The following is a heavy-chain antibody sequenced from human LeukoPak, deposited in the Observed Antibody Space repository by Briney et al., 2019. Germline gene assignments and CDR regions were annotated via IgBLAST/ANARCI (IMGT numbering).Heavy chain of an antibody. CDR2: INSDGSST. CDR1: GFTFSSYW. CDR3: ARERVSLYYYGSGSYGY. D-gene: IGHD3-10*01. V-gene: IGHV3-74*01. J-gene: IGHJ4*02. Sequence: GGSLRLSCAASGFTFSSYWMHWVRQAPGKGLVWVSRINSDGSSTSYADSVKGRFTISRDNAKNTLYLQMNSLRAEDTAVYYCARERVSLYYYGSGSYGYWGQGTLVTVSS.